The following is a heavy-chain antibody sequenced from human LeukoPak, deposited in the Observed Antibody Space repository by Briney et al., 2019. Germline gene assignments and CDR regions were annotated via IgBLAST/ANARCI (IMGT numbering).Heavy chain of an antibody. CDR2: IYYSGST. D-gene: IGHD2-8*01. CDR1: GGSISSGDYY. V-gene: IGHV4-30-4*01. J-gene: IGHJ3*02. CDR3: AREGLRSPNPILYSEGAAFDI. Sequence: TSQTLSLTCTVSGGSISSGDYYWSWIRQPPGKGLEWIGYIYYSGSTNYNPSLKSRVTISVDTSKNQFSLKLSSVTAADTAVYYCAREGLRSPNPILYSEGAAFDIWGQGTMVTVSS.